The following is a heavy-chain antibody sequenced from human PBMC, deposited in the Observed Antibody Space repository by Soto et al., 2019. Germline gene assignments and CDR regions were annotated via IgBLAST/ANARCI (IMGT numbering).Heavy chain of an antibody. Sequence: EVQLEESGGDLVQPGGSLRLSCAASGFTFSTYWMHWVRQAPGKGLVWVSRLNSDGSITTYADSVKGRFNISRDNSKNSLYLQMNSLRAEDTAVYYCAILATGSYSWRESWGQGTLVTVSS. J-gene: IGHJ5*02. CDR1: GFTFSTYW. CDR3: AILATGSYSWRES. CDR2: LNSDGSIT. V-gene: IGHV3-74*03. D-gene: IGHD1-26*01.